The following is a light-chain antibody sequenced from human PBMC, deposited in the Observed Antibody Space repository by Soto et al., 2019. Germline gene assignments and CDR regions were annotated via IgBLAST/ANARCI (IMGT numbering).Light chain of an antibody. CDR1: QSINSN. CDR3: QQYGSSPRT. Sequence: VMTQSPATLSVSPGERATLSCTASQSINSNLAWYQQRPGQAPRLLIYGASSRATGIPDRFSGGGSGTDFTLTISRLEPEDFAVYFCQQYGSSPRTFGQGTKVDIK. J-gene: IGKJ1*01. CDR2: GAS. V-gene: IGKV3-20*01.